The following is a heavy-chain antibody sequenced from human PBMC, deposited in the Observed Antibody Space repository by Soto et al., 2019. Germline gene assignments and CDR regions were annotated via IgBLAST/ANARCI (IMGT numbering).Heavy chain of an antibody. CDR1: GLTFSTYY. D-gene: IGHD4-17*01. CDR2: IYSDGST. V-gene: IGHV3-53*01. CDR3: AKDDRDYGDYYYYGMDV. Sequence: GGSLRLSCAASGLTFSTYYMNWVRQAPGKGLEWVSVIYSDGSTYYADSVKGRFTISRDNSKNTLYLQMNSLRAEDTAVYYCAKDDRDYGDYYYYGMDVWGQGTTVTVSS. J-gene: IGHJ6*02.